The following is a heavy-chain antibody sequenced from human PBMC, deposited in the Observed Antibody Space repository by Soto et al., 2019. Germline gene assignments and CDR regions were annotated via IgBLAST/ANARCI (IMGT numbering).Heavy chain of an antibody. CDR3: SRANGDFDY. Sequence: QVQLVQSGAEVKKPGASVKVSYKASGYTFTSYDINWVRQATGQGLEWMGWINLNSGYTGYAQKFQGRVTMTRDNSIRTAFMEVSSLTSEDTAVYYCSRANGDFDYRGQGTLVTVSS. CDR1: GYTFTSYD. D-gene: IGHD4-17*01. CDR2: INLNSGYT. V-gene: IGHV1-8*01. J-gene: IGHJ4*02.